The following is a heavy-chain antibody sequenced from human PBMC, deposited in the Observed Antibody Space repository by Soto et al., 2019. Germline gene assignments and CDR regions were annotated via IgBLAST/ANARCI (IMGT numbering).Heavy chain of an antibody. CDR2: ISYDGSNK. CDR1: GFTFSSYA. D-gene: IGHD6-13*01. Sequence: GGSLRLSCAASGFTFSSYAMHWVRQAPGKGLEWVAVISYDGSNKYYADSVKGRFTISRDNSKNTLYLQMNSLRAEDTAVYYCAREGDSSSWDFDYWGQGTLVTVSS. J-gene: IGHJ4*02. V-gene: IGHV3-30*04. CDR3: AREGDSSSWDFDY.